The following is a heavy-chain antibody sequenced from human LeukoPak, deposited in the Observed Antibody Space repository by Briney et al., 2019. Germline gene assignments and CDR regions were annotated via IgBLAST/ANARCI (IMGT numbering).Heavy chain of an antibody. V-gene: IGHV4-59*08. CDR3: ARGTVTTSMKAFDI. D-gene: IGHD4-17*01. Sequence: SETLSLTCTVSGGSISSYYWSWIRQPPGKGLEWIAYIYYSGSANYNPSLKSRVTISVDTSKNQFSLKLSSVTAADTAVYYCARGTVTTSMKAFDIWGQGTMVTVSS. CDR2: IYYSGSA. J-gene: IGHJ3*02. CDR1: GGSISSYY.